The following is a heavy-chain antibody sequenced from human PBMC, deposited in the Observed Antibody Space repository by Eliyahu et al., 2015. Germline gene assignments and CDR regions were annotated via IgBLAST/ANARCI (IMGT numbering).Heavy chain of an antibody. D-gene: IGHD1-26*01. J-gene: IGHJ4*02. V-gene: IGHV5-51*01. Sequence: EVQLVQSGAXVKKSGEFLKISCKASGYTFTNYWIGWVRQMPGKGLQWMGVINPDDYETIYSPSFQGQVTISADNSINTAYLQWRRLRASDSAMYYCARPAHGGSPRPFDFWGQGTRVTVSS. CDR1: GYTFTNYW. CDR3: ARPAHGGSPRPFDF. CDR2: INPDDYET.